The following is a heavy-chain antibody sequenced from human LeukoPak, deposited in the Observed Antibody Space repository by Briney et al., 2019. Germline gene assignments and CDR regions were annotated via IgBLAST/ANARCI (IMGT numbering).Heavy chain of an antibody. CDR1: GFTFSSYE. J-gene: IGHJ5*02. Sequence: GGSLRLSCAASGFTFSSYEMNWVRQAPGKGLEWVSYISSGGGTTFYADSVKGRFTISRDNAKNSLYLQMNSLRADDAAVYYCARERQWLADPWGQGTLVTVSS. CDR2: ISSGGGTT. V-gene: IGHV3-48*03. CDR3: ARERQWLADP. D-gene: IGHD6-19*01.